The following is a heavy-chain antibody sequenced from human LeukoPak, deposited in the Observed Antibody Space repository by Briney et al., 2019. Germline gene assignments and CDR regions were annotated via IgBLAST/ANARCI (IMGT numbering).Heavy chain of an antibody. CDR1: GFSFSDSY. CDR2: INPSSHDI. V-gene: IGHV3-11*01. Sequence: GGSLRLSCVVSGFSFSDSYMTWLRQTPGQGLESLAYINPSSHDIYYADSVKGRFTITRDNARTSLYLQMNSLGSDDTALYYCSTDPRLLTYWGHGTLVTVSS. D-gene: IGHD2-8*01. J-gene: IGHJ4*01. CDR3: STDPRLLTY.